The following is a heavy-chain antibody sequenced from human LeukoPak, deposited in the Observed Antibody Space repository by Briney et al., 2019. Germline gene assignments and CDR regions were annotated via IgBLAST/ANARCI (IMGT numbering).Heavy chain of an antibody. Sequence: GGSLRLSCAASGFTFSSYEMNWVGQAPGKGLEWVSYISSSGSGEYYADSVKGRFTVSRDNAKNSLYLQMNSLRAEDTAIYYCVRGGDSSDYFYDYWGQGTLVTVSS. D-gene: IGHD3-22*01. CDR3: VRGGDSSDYFYDY. J-gene: IGHJ4*02. CDR2: ISSSGSGE. V-gene: IGHV3-48*03. CDR1: GFTFSSYE.